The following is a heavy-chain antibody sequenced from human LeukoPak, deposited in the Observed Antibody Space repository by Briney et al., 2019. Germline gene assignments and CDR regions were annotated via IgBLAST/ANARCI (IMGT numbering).Heavy chain of an antibody. CDR1: GFTFSIHA. D-gene: IGHD6-19*01. V-gene: IGHV3-23*01. J-gene: IGHJ2*01. CDR3: AKGGREPARLAVPMYHYFDG. Sequence: SGGSLRLSCAVSGFTFSIHAMSWVRQAPGKGLEWVSGSGRTGNSDYADAVKGRFTISRDNSKDTVFLQMNSLRVEDTAVYYCAKGGREPARLAVPMYHYFDGWGRGTRVTVSS. CDR2: SGRTGNS.